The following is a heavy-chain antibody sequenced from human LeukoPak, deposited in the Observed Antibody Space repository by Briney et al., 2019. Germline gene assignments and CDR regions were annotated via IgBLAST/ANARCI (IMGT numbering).Heavy chain of an antibody. D-gene: IGHD3-22*01. Sequence: GGSLRLSCAASGFTFSSYTMNWVRQAPGKGLEWVSLISGSGATTSYAESVKGRFTISRDNSKDTLSLQMNSLKADDTAVYYCAKHLRYFYDYDAFHMWGQGTMVTVSS. V-gene: IGHV3-23*01. CDR3: AKHLRYFYDYDAFHM. CDR2: ISGSGATT. CDR1: GFTFSSYT. J-gene: IGHJ3*02.